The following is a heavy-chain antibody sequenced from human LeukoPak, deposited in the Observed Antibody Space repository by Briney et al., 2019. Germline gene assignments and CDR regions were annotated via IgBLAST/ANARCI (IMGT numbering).Heavy chain of an antibody. CDR1: GFTFSSYS. CDR2: ISSSSSYI. V-gene: IGHV3-21*01. CDR3: ARDRGAGGYRQTNTRFDY. Sequence: GSMRLSCAASGFTFSSYSLNWVRQPPGKGVEWLSCISSSSSYIYYAPSLKGRFTISRNNAKNQQYLQMNSLRAEDTAVYYCARDRGAGGYRQTNTRFDYWGQGTLVTVSS. D-gene: IGHD5-12*01. J-gene: IGHJ4*02.